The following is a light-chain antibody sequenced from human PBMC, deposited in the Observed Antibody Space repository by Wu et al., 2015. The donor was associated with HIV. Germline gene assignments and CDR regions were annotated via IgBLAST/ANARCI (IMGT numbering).Light chain of an antibody. Sequence: IQLTQSPSSLSASVGDRVIIACRASQGIRSYLAWYQQKPGIAPKLLIYEASTLQSGVPPRFSGSGSGTDFTLTISSLQPEDFATYYCQQLNSFPQTFGQGTKVEIK. CDR1: QGIRSY. V-gene: IGKV1-9*01. CDR3: QQLNSFPQT. J-gene: IGKJ2*01. CDR2: EAS.